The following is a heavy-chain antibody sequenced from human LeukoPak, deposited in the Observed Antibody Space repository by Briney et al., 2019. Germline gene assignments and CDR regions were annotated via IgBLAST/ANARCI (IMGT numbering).Heavy chain of an antibody. CDR1: GFTLSRYD. Sequence: GGSLRLSCAASGFTLSRYDMHCVRQAPGKALEWVAIISYDGSDKYYADSVKGRFTISRDNSKNTLYVQMHSLGPEDTDLCYCARDRGYCSGGSCYSAFDYWGQGTLVTVS. J-gene: IGHJ4*02. V-gene: IGHV3-30*04. CDR3: ARDRGYCSGGSCYSAFDY. CDR2: ISYDGSDK. D-gene: IGHD2-15*01.